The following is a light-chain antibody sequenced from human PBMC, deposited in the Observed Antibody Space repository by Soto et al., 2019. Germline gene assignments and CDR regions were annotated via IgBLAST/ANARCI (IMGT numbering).Light chain of an antibody. CDR1: SSDVGSYNL. Sequence: SVLTQPASVSGSPGQSITISCTGTSSDVGSYNLVSWYQQYPGKAPKLIIYEVNKRPSGVSNRFSGSKSGNTASLTISGLQAEDEGNYYCCSHAGTATLWVFGGGTKLTVL. J-gene: IGLJ3*02. CDR3: CSHAGTATLWV. V-gene: IGLV2-23*02. CDR2: EVN.